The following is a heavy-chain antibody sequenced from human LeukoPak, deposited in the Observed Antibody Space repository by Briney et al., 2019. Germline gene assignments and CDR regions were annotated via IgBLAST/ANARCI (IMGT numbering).Heavy chain of an antibody. D-gene: IGHD6-13*01. Sequence: GEPLKISCKGSGYSFTIHWIGWVRQMPGKGLELMGIIYPGDSDTRYSPSFQGQVTISAEKSISTAYLQWSSLKASDTAMYYCARAQQLVPHPPYNWFDPWGQGTLVTVSS. CDR3: ARAQQLVPHPPYNWFDP. CDR1: GYSFTIHW. V-gene: IGHV5-51*01. J-gene: IGHJ5*02. CDR2: IYPGDSDT.